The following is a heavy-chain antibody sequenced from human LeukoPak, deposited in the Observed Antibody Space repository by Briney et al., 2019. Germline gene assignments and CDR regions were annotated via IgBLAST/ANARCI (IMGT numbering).Heavy chain of an antibody. D-gene: IGHD6-25*01. V-gene: IGHV3-30*18. Sequence: GGSLRLSCAASGFTFSSYGMHWVRQAPGKGLEWVAVISYDGSNKYYADSVKGRFTISRDNSKNTLYLQMNSLRAEDTAVYYCAKDQGQRVDPYYGMDVWGQGTTVTVSS. J-gene: IGHJ6*02. CDR2: ISYDGSNK. CDR1: GFTFSSYG. CDR3: AKDQGQRVDPYYGMDV.